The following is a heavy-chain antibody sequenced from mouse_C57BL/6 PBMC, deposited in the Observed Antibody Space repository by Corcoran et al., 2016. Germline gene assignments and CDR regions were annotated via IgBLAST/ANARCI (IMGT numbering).Heavy chain of an antibody. J-gene: IGHJ2*01. CDR2: INPYNGGT. Sequence: EVQLQQSGPVLVKPGASVKMSCKASGYTFTDYYMNWVKQSHGKSLEWIGVINPYNGGTSYNQKFKGKATLTVDKSSSTAYMELNSLTSEDSAVYYCARWKKNYFDYWGQGTTLTVSS. CDR3: ARWKKNYFDY. CDR1: GYTFTDYY. V-gene: IGHV1-19*01.